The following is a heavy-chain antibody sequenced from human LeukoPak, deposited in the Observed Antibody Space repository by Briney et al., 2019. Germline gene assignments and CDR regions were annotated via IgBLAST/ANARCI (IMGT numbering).Heavy chain of an antibody. V-gene: IGHV3-48*04. Sequence: GGSLRLSCAASGFTFSSYSMNWVRQAPGKGLEWVSYISSSGNTIDYADSVKARFTISRDNAKNSLSLQMNSLRAEDTAVYYCVRDGGVSGYDLLDYWGQGTLVTVSS. CDR3: VRDGGVSGYDLLDY. CDR2: ISSSGNTI. CDR1: GFTFSSYS. D-gene: IGHD5-12*01. J-gene: IGHJ4*02.